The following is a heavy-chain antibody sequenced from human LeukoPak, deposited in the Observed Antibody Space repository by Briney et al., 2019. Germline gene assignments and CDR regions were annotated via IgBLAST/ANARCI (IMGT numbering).Heavy chain of an antibody. V-gene: IGHV4-34*01. Sequence: SETLSLTCAVYGGSFSGYYWSWIRQPPGKGLEWIGEINHSGSTNYNPSLKSRVTISVDTSKNQFSLKLSSVTAADTAVYYCARGKYDYWGQGTLVTVSS. CDR2: INHSGST. CDR1: GGSFSGYY. CDR3: ARGKYDY. J-gene: IGHJ4*02.